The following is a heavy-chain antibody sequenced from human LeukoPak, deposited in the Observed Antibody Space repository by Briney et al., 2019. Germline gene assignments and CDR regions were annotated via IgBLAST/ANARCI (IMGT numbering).Heavy chain of an antibody. J-gene: IGHJ4*02. V-gene: IGHV3-7*01. Sequence: GGSLRLSCAASGFSFSSFWMSWVRQAPGKGLEWVANINQDGSEKNYVDSVKSRFTISRDGAKNSLYLQMNSLRAEDAAVYYCAREQCSGNSCYYYWGQGTLVTVSS. D-gene: IGHD2-15*01. CDR1: GFSFSSFW. CDR3: AREQCSGNSCYYY. CDR2: INQDGSEK.